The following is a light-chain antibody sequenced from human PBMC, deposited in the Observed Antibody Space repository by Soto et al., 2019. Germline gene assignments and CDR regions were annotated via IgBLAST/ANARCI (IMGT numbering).Light chain of an antibody. CDR1: TSDVGGYDV. CDR3: CSFAGSSTFWV. Sequence: QSVLTQPASVSGSPGQSITISCSGTTSDVGGYDVVSWYQQHPGKAPKLMIFEVNQRPSGVSDRFSGSKSGNTASLTISGLQDGDEDDYYCCSFAGSSTFWVFGGGTKLTVL. CDR2: EVN. J-gene: IGLJ3*02. V-gene: IGLV2-23*02.